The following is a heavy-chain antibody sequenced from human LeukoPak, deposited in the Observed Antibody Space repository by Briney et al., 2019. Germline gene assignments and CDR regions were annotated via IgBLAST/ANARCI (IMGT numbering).Heavy chain of an antibody. CDR2: INTSGNT. J-gene: IGHJ3*02. CDR1: GGSISSYY. CDR3: ARASYYESSNNIAFNI. D-gene: IGHD3-22*01. Sequence: SETLSLTCTVSGGSISSYYWSWIRQPAGKGLEWIGRINTSGNTKYNPSFKSRVTMSLDTSKNQFSLNLGSVTAADTAVYYCARASYYESSNNIAFNIWGHGTMVTVSS. V-gene: IGHV4-4*07.